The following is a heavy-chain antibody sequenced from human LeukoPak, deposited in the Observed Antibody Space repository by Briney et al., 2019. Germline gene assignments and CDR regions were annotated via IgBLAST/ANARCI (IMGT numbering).Heavy chain of an antibody. CDR3: ARDNGSATIDFDY. J-gene: IGHJ4*02. CDR1: GLTVSSHY. CDR2: IYIGGST. Sequence: GGSLRLSCAAAGLTVSSHYMSWVRQAPGTGLEWVSVIYIGGSTYYAGSVKGRFTIFRDNSKNTLYPQMNSLRADDSAVYYCARDNGSATIDFDYWGQRTLVTVSS. V-gene: IGHV3-66*01. D-gene: IGHD5-24*01.